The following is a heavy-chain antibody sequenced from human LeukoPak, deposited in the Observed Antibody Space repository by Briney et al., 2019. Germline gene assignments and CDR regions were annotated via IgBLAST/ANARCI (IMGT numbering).Heavy chain of an antibody. D-gene: IGHD3-9*01. Sequence: GGSLRLSCAASGFTFRSYAMSWVRQAPGKGREWVSAISGSGGSTNYADSVKVLFTFSIDNSKNTLYLQMISLIAEDTTVYYCAKILSFAILSAYCHLWGQGTLVTVSS. J-gene: IGHJ5*02. CDR1: GFTFRSYA. CDR3: AKILSFAILSAYCHL. V-gene: IGHV3-23*01. CDR2: ISGSGGST.